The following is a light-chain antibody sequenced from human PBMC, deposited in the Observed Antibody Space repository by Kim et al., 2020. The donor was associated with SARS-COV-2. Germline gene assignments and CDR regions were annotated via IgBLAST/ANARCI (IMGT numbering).Light chain of an antibody. CDR3: SAWDSSLSALV. J-gene: IGLJ2*01. CDR1: SNNVGNQG. CDR2: RNN. V-gene: IGLV10-54*01. Sequence: QTARLTCPGNSNNVGNQGAAWLQQHQGHPPKLLSYRNNNRPSGISERLSASRSGNTASLTITGLQPEDEADYYCSAWDSSLSALVFGGGTKLTVL.